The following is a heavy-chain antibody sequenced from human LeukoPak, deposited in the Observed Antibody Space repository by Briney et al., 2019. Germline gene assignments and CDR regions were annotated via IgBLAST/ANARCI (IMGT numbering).Heavy chain of an antibody. J-gene: IGHJ5*02. CDR3: ARDIGSVDSNGYYLVGWFDL. CDR1: GFSVSTSY. D-gene: IGHD5-18*01. CDR2: FYRGGGT. Sequence: GGSLRLSRAASGFSVSTSYMSWVRQVPGTGLEWVSIFYRGGGTFYADSVKGRFTISRDDSRNTLHLQMNSLRPEDTAMYYWARDIGSVDSNGYYLVGWFDLWGQGTRVTVSS. V-gene: IGHV3-66*02.